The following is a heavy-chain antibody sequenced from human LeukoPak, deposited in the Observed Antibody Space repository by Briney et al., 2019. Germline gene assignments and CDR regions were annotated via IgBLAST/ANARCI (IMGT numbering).Heavy chain of an antibody. Sequence: ASVKVSCKASGYTFTGYYMHWVRQAPGQGLEWMGGIIPIFGTANYAQKFQGRVTITADKSTSTAYMELSSLRSEDTAVYYCARATITMVRGVTAAIDYWGQGTLVTVSS. CDR2: IIPIFGTA. D-gene: IGHD3-10*01. V-gene: IGHV1-69*06. CDR1: GYTFTGYY. J-gene: IGHJ4*02. CDR3: ARATITMVRGVTAAIDY.